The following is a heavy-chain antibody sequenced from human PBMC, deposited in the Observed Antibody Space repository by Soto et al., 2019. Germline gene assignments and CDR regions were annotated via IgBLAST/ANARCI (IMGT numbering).Heavy chain of an antibody. V-gene: IGHV3-74*01. D-gene: IGHD5-12*01. CDR2: INSDGSST. CDR3: ARDMDSGCAFQAFDI. J-gene: IGHJ3*02. Sequence: GGSLRLSCAASGFTFSSYWMHWVRQAPGKGLVWVSRINSDGSSTSYADSVKGRFTISRDNAKNTLYLQMNSLRAEDTAVYYCARDMDSGCAFQAFDIWGQGTMVTVS. CDR1: GFTFSSYW.